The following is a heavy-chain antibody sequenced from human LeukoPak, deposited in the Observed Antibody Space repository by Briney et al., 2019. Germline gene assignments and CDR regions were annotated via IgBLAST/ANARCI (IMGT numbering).Heavy chain of an antibody. CDR1: GFTFSSYG. J-gene: IGHJ5*02. CDR2: ISGSGGST. CDR3: AKDSDELIAAVYNWFDP. Sequence: GGTLRLSCAASGFTFSSYGMSWVRQAPGKGLEWVSAISGSGGSTYYADSVKGRFTISRDSSKDTLYPQMNSLRAEDTAVYYCAKDSDELIAAVYNWFDPWGQGTLVTVSS. V-gene: IGHV3-23*01. D-gene: IGHD6-13*01.